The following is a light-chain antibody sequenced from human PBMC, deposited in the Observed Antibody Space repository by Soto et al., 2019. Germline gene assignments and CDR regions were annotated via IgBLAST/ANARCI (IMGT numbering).Light chain of an antibody. V-gene: IGKV3-11*01. Sequence: EIVVTQSPATLSLSPGERATLSCRTSQSVSTYLAWYQQSPGQAPRLLFSDASNRAPDTPARFSGSGSVTHFTLTISSLEPEDFAVYYCQQRGNWPIAFGQGTRLEIK. CDR3: QQRGNWPIA. J-gene: IGKJ5*01. CDR2: DAS. CDR1: QSVSTY.